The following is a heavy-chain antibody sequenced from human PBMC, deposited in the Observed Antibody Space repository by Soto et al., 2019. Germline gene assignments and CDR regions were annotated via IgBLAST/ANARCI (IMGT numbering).Heavy chain of an antibody. D-gene: IGHD7-27*01. CDR1: GYTFTNYY. Sequence: ASVKVSCKASGYTFTNYYMHWVRQAPGQGLEWMGIINPSGGGTNYAQKFQGRVTMTRDTSTSILYMELSSLRSDDTAVYYCARDRDRLTAYFDYWGQGTLVTVSS. V-gene: IGHV1-46*01. CDR3: ARDRDRLTAYFDY. J-gene: IGHJ4*02. CDR2: INPSGGGT.